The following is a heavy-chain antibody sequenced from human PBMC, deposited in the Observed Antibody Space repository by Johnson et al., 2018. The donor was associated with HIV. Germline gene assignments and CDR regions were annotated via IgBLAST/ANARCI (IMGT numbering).Heavy chain of an antibody. CDR2: ISWNSGSI. V-gene: IGHV3-9*01. CDR3: AKGCSSWFPDAFDI. Sequence: VQLVESGGGLVQPGRSLRLSCAASGFTFDDYAMHWVRQAPGKGLECVSGISWNSGSIGYADSVKGRFTISRDNAKNSLYLKMNSLRAEDTALYYCAKGCSSWFPDAFDIWGQGTMVTVSS. CDR1: GFTFDDYA. J-gene: IGHJ3*02. D-gene: IGHD6-13*01.